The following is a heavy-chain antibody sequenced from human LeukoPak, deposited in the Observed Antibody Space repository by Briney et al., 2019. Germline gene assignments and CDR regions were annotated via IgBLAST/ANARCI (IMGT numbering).Heavy chain of an antibody. Sequence: PSETLSLTCTVSGGSVSSGSYYWSWIRQPPGKGLEWIGYIYNSGGTNYNPSLKSRVTISVDTSKNQFSLKLSSVTAADTAVYYCARAGSGYSFDIWGQGTMVTVSS. D-gene: IGHD3-22*01. J-gene: IGHJ3*02. CDR1: GGSVSSGSYY. CDR2: IYNSGGT. V-gene: IGHV4-61*01. CDR3: ARAGSGYSFDI.